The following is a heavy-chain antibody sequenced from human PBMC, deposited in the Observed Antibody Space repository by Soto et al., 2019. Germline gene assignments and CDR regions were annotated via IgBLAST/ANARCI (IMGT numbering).Heavy chain of an antibody. V-gene: IGHV6-1*01. D-gene: IGHD3-3*01. Sequence: SQTLSLTCAISGDSVSSNSAAWNWIRQSPSRGLEWLGRTYYKSKWYNDYAVSVKGRITINPDTSKNQFSLQLNSVTPEDTAVYYCARENMGTVFGVVVIPHFDYWGQGTQVTVSS. CDR2: TYYKSKWYN. J-gene: IGHJ4*02. CDR3: ARENMGTVFGVVVIPHFDY. CDR1: GDSVSSNSAA.